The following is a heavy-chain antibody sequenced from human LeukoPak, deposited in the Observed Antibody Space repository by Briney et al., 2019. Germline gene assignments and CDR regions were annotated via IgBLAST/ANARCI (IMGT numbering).Heavy chain of an antibody. CDR2: IIPIFGTA. J-gene: IGHJ4*02. V-gene: IGHV1-69*05. CDR1: GYTFTGYY. CDR3: ARGERWLRSDEY. D-gene: IGHD5-24*01. Sequence: ASVKVSCKASGYTFTGYYMHWVRQAPGQGLEWMGGIIPIFGTANYAQKFQGRVTITTDESTSTAYMELSSLRSEDTAVYYCARGERWLRSDEYWGQGTLVTVSS.